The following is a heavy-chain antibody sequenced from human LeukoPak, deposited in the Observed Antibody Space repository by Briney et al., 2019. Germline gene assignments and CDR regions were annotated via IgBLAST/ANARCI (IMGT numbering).Heavy chain of an antibody. Sequence: GESLKISCQGSGYSFSSYWIGWVRQMPGKGLEWMGIIYPGDSDTRYCPSFQGQVTISADNFISTAYLQWSSLKASNTAMYYCARGGIVGSAFDYWGQGTLVTVSS. D-gene: IGHD1-26*01. CDR3: ARGGIVGSAFDY. CDR2: IYPGDSDT. J-gene: IGHJ4*02. V-gene: IGHV5-51*01. CDR1: GYSFSSYW.